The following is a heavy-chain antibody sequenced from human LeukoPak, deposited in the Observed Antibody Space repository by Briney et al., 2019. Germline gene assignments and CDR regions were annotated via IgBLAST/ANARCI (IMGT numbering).Heavy chain of an antibody. CDR3: SRDYGGSSPFDY. CDR2: ISSSGSTI. J-gene: IGHJ4*02. Sequence: GGSLRLSCAASGFTFSSYSMNWVRQAPGKGLEWVSYISSSGSTIYYADSVKGRFTISRDNAKNSLYLQMNSLRAEDTAVYYCSRDYGGSSPFDYWGQGTLVTVSS. V-gene: IGHV3-48*04. D-gene: IGHD4-23*01. CDR1: GFTFSSYS.